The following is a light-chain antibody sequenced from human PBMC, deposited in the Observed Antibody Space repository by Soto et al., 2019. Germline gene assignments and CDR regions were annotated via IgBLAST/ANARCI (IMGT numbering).Light chain of an antibody. CDR3: SSFTSRGSWV. CDR1: SSDVGGYNY. CDR2: DVA. V-gene: IGLV2-14*03. J-gene: IGLJ3*02. Sequence: QSALTQPASVSGSPGQSITISCTGTSSDVGGYNYVSWYQQHPGNAPKLLIYDVADRPPGASSRFSGSKSANTASLTISGLQAEDEADYYCSSFTSRGSWVFGGGTKLAVL.